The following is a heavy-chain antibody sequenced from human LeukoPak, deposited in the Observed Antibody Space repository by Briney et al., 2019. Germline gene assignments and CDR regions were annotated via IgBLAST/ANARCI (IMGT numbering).Heavy chain of an antibody. CDR1: GYTFTSYY. V-gene: IGHV1-46*01. J-gene: IGHJ2*01. CDR3: ARGASSIAALNPFWYFDL. CDR2: INPGGGST. D-gene: IGHD6-6*01. Sequence: ASVKVSCKASGYTFTSYYMHWVRQGPGQGLEWMGIINPGGGSTSYAQKFQGRVTMTRDTSTNTVYMELSSLRSEDTAVYYCARGASSIAALNPFWYFDLWGRGTLVTVSS.